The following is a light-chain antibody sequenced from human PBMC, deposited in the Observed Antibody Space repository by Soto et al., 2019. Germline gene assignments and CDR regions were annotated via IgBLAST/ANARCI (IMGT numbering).Light chain of an antibody. Sequence: PGESATLLCRASQFVSSRSLAWYQQKLGQAPRLLIYGASNRATGIPGRFSASGSGTDFTLTITPLEPEEFAVYVCQQYANSPITFGQGTRLEIK. CDR3: QQYANSPIT. CDR2: GAS. J-gene: IGKJ5*01. V-gene: IGKV3-20*01. CDR1: QFVSSRS.